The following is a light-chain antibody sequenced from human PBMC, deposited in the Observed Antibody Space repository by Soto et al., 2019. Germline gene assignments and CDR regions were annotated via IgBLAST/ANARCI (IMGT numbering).Light chain of an antibody. J-gene: IGKJ1*01. Sequence: EIVLTQYQATLSLSPGERATLSGRASQSVTSYVAWYQQKPGQAPRLLIYDASNRATGIPARFSGSGSGTDFTLTISSLEPEDFAVYYCQQRSNWWTFGQGTKVDI. CDR1: QSVTSY. CDR2: DAS. V-gene: IGKV3-11*01. CDR3: QQRSNWWT.